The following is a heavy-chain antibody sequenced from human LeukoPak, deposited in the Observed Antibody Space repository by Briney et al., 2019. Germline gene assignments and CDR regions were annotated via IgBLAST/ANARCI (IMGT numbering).Heavy chain of an antibody. V-gene: IGHV3-11*04. CDR3: ARDCGGDCYSEPYYYGMDV. CDR2: ISSSGSTI. D-gene: IGHD2-21*02. Sequence: PGGSLRLSCAASGFTFSDYYMSWIRQAPGKGLEWVSYISSSGSTIYYADSVKGRFTISRDNAKNSLYLQMNSLRAEDTAVYYCARDCGGDCYSEPYYYGMDVWGQGTTVTVSS. J-gene: IGHJ6*02. CDR1: GFTFSDYY.